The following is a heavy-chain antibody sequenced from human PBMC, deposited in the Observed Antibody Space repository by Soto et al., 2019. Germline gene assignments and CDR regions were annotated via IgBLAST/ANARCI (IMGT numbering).Heavy chain of an antibody. D-gene: IGHD1-1*01. CDR2: VYSTGGT. CDR3: VRQGIGNLHGLVDV. V-gene: IGHV4-59*08. CDR1: SGPTSSHN. Sequence: QVQLQQSGPGLVKPSETLSLTCSVSSGPTSSHNWGWIRQTPGRGLEWIGYVYSTGGTSYNPSLNSRVNISADTSTNHISLTLTSVTAADTAVYYCVRQGIGNLHGLVDVWGQGTKVRVSS. J-gene: IGHJ6*02.